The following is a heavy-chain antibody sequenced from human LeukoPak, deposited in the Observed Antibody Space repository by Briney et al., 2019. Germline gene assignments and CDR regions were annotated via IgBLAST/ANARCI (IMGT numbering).Heavy chain of an antibody. D-gene: IGHD6-19*01. CDR1: GGSISSYY. Sequence: PSETLSLTCTVSGGSISSYYWSWIRQPPGKGLEWIGYIYYSGSTNYNPSLKNRITISASTSKNQFCLKLSSVTAADTAASYCARTKGEQWLTTQGYDAFDIWGQGTMVTVSS. CDR3: ARTKGEQWLTTQGYDAFDI. CDR2: IYYSGST. J-gene: IGHJ3*02. V-gene: IGHV4-59*01.